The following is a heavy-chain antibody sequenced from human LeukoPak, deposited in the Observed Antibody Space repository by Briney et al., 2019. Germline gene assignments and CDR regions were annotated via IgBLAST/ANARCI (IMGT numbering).Heavy chain of an antibody. Sequence: GESLKISCAASGFTFSDYYMTWIRQAPGKGLEWVSYISGGSSIHYADSVKGRFTISRDNAKNSLFLQMNSLRAEDTAVYYCARSQSFHDYWGQGTLVTVSS. D-gene: IGHD1-26*01. V-gene: IGHV3-11*04. CDR2: ISGGSSI. CDR3: ARSQSFHDY. CDR1: GFTFSDYY. J-gene: IGHJ4*02.